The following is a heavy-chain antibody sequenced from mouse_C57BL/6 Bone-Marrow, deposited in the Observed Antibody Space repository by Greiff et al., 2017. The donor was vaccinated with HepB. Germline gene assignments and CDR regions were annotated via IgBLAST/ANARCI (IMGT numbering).Heavy chain of an antibody. CDR2: IDPENGDT. V-gene: IGHV14-4*01. Sequence: EVKLVEPGAELVRPGASVKLSCTASGFNIKDDYMHWVKQRPEQGLEWIGWIDPENGDTEYASKFKGKATITADTSSNTAYLQLSSLTSEDTAVYYGTTYYYGSRILARWGQGTTLTVSS. CDR1: GFNIKDDY. D-gene: IGHD1-1*01. J-gene: IGHJ2*01. CDR3: TTYYYGSRILAR.